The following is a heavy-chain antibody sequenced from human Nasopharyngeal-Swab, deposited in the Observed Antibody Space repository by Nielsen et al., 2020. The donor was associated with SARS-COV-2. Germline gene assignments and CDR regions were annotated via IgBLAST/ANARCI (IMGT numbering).Heavy chain of an antibody. J-gene: IGHJ4*02. CDR1: VSSISSDY. CDR2: VSYSGRT. Sequence: SATLSLTCAVSVSSISSDYWGWIRQPPGKGLEWIGCVSYSGRTDYNPSLKSRVTISIDASKKHFSLVLSSLTAADTALYYCTRGSLRTAPDCWGQGTLVTVSS. V-gene: IGHV4-59*12. D-gene: IGHD4-17*01. CDR3: TRGSLRTAPDC.